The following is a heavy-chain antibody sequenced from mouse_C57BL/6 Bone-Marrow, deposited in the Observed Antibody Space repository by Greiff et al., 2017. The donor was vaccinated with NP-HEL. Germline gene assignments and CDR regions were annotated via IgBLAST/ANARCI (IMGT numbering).Heavy chain of an antibody. CDR1: GYTFTDYN. CDR3: ARSRYYYGSTYYYAMDY. D-gene: IGHD1-1*01. CDR2: INPNNGGT. J-gene: IGHJ4*01. Sequence: EVQLQQSGPELVKPGASVKIPCKASGYTFTDYNMDWVKQSHGKSLEWIGDINPNNGGTIYNQKFKGKATLTVDKSSSTAYMELRSLTSEDTAVYYCARSRYYYGSTYYYAMDYWGQGTSVTVSS. V-gene: IGHV1-18*01.